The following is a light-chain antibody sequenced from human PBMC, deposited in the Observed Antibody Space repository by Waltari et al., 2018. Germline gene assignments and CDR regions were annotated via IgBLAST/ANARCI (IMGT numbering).Light chain of an antibody. J-gene: IGLJ2*01. CDR1: KLGSKY. Sequence: SYELTQPPSVSVSPGQTARITCSGTKLGSKYTSWYQRKPGQSPVLVIYQDRKRPSGFPERFSGASFVDMAAWTISETQPADEADYFCQTWDSNTDVFFGGGTTLTVI. CDR2: QDR. V-gene: IGLV3-1*01. CDR3: QTWDSNTDVF.